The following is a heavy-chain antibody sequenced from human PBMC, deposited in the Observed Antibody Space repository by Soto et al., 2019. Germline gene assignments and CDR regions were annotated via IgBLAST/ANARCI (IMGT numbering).Heavy chain of an antibody. J-gene: IGHJ4*02. CDR2: ISYDGSNK. V-gene: IGHV3-30*18. D-gene: IGHD1-26*01. CDR3: AKDHGAGY. Sequence: ESGGGVVQPGRSLRLSCAASGFTFSSYGMHWVRQAPGKGLEWVAVISYDGSNKYYADSVKGRFTISRDNSKNTLYLQMNSLRAEDTAVYYCAKDHGAGYWGQGTLVTVSS. CDR1: GFTFSSYG.